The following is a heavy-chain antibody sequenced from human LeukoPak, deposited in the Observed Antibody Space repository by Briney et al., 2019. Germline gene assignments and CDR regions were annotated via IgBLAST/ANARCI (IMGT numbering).Heavy chain of an antibody. V-gene: IGHV3-66*02. CDR3: ARGLNTVTQIMTY. J-gene: IGHJ4*02. CDR2: LYSDGTT. Sequence: GGSLRLSCAASGFAVNNNFIRWVRQAPGKGLEWVSILYSDGTTLYADSVKGRFSISRDNSKNTLYLQMTNLQTEDTAIYYCARGLNTVTQIMTYWGQGTLVTVSS. CDR1: GFAVNNNF. D-gene: IGHD4-17*01.